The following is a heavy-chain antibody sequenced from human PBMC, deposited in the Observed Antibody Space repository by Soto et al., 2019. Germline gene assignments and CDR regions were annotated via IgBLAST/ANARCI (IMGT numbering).Heavy chain of an antibody. D-gene: IGHD2-15*01. J-gene: IGHJ4*02. CDR2: ISYDERSI. CDR1: GFIFRNYA. V-gene: IGHV3-30*04. Sequence: QVELVESGGGLVQPGTSLRLSCAASGFIFRNYAMHWVRQAPGKGLEWVADISYDERSIHYPDSVKGRFTISRDNSKNTLFLQMNNLRPEDTAVYYCARDSWGFDCWGQGTLVTVSS. CDR3: ARDSWGFDC.